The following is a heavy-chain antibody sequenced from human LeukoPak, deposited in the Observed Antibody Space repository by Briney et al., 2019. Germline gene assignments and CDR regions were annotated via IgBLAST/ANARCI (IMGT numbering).Heavy chain of an antibody. CDR2: IYSARTT. D-gene: IGHD1-1*01. Sequence: GGSLRLSCAAAGFTVSSNFMSWVRQVPRKGREWVSVIYSARTTEYADSVKGRFTISRDNSKNTLYLQMNSLRAEDTAVYYCARDGYGYNYMDVWGKGTTVTVSS. CDR1: GFTVSSNF. CDR3: ARDGYGYNYMDV. V-gene: IGHV3-53*01. J-gene: IGHJ6*03.